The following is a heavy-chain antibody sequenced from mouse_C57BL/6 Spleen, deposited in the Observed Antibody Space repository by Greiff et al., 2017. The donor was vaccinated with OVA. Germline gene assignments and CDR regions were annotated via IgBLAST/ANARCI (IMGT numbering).Heavy chain of an antibody. V-gene: IGHV1-50*01. CDR2: IDPSDSYT. D-gene: IGHD1-1*01. CDR3: ARSTVVAYYVDY. CDR1: GYTFTSYW. J-gene: IGHJ2*01. Sequence: QVQLQQPGAELVKPGASVKLSCKASGYTFTSYWMQWVKQRPGPGLEWIGEIDPSDSYTNYNQKFKGKATLTVDTSSSTAYMQLSSLTSEDSAVYYCARSTVVAYYVDYWGQGTTLTGSA.